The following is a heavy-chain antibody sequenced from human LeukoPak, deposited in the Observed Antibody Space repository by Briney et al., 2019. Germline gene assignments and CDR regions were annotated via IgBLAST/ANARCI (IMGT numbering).Heavy chain of an antibody. J-gene: IGHJ6*02. CDR1: GYTFTGYY. CDR3: ARNLGYCSSTSCYYYYYYGMDV. Sequence: ASVKVSCKASGYTFTGYYMHWVRQAPGQGLAWMGWLNPNSGGTNYAQKFQGRVTMTRDTSISTAYMELSRLRSDDTAVYYCARNLGYCSSTSCYYYYYYGMDVWGQGTTVTVSS. D-gene: IGHD2-2*01. CDR2: LNPNSGGT. V-gene: IGHV1-2*02.